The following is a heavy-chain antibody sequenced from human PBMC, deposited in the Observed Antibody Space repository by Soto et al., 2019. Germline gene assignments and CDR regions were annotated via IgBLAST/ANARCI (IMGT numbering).Heavy chain of an antibody. Sequence: PSETLSLTCTVSGGSISSYCWSWIRQPPGKGLEWIEYIYYSGSTNYNPSLKSRVTISVDTSKNQFSLKLTSVTAADTAVYYCARDKITGLFDYWGQGTLVTVSS. CDR2: IYYSGST. J-gene: IGHJ4*02. CDR1: GGSISSYC. V-gene: IGHV4-59*12. CDR3: ARDKITGLFDY. D-gene: IGHD2-8*02.